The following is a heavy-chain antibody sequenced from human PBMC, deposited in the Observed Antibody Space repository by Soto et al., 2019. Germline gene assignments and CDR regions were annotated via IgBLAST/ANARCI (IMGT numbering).Heavy chain of an antibody. D-gene: IGHD6-25*01. CDR1: GYTFTSYY. V-gene: IGHV1-46*03. Sequence: QVQLVQSGAEVKKPGASVRISCKASGYTFTSYYLHWVRQAPGQGLEWMAIVNPTGGSTNYAQKFQGRVTVTCDTSTSTGIMELNSPRYEDTAVYYCARHLAAGDSWGQGTLVTVSS. CDR2: VNPTGGST. J-gene: IGHJ4*02. CDR3: ARHLAAGDS.